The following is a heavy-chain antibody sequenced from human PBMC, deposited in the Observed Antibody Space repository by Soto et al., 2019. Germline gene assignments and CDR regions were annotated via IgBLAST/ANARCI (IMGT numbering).Heavy chain of an antibody. CDR1: GGSISSYY. J-gene: IGHJ4*02. D-gene: IGHD1-26*01. CDR2: IYYSGST. V-gene: IGHV4-59*01. Sequence: SETLTLTCTVSGGSISSYYWSWIRQPPGKGLEWIGYIYYSGSTNYNPSLKSRVTISVDTSKNQFSLKLSSVTAADTAVYYCARVGVGATLDYWGQGTLVTVSS. CDR3: ARVGVGATLDY.